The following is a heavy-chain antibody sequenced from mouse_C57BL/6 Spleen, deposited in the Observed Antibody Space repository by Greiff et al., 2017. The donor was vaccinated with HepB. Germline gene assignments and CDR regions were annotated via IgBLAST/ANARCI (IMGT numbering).Heavy chain of an antibody. CDR2: ISYDGSN. J-gene: IGHJ4*01. V-gene: IGHV3-6*01. CDR3: ARRLYAMDY. CDR1: GYSITSGYY. Sequence: EVKVEESGPGLVKPSQSLSLTCSVTGYSITSGYYWNWIRQFPGNKLEWMGYISYDGSNNYNPSLKNRISITRDTSKNQFFLKLNSVTTEDTATYYCARRLYAMDYWGQGTSVTVSS. D-gene: IGHD1-2*01.